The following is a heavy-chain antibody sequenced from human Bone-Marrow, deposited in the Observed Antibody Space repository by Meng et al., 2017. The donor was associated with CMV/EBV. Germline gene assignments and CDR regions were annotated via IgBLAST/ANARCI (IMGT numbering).Heavy chain of an antibody. Sequence: SETLSLTCTVSGGSISSGDYYWSWIRQPPGKGLEWIGYIYYSGSTYYNPSLKSRVTISVDTSKSQFPLKLSSVTAADTAVYYCARDLYDSSGYYPRNDAFDIWGQGTMVTVSS. D-gene: IGHD3-22*01. J-gene: IGHJ3*02. CDR2: IYYSGST. CDR3: ARDLYDSSGYYPRNDAFDI. CDR1: GGSISSGDYY. V-gene: IGHV4-30-4*08.